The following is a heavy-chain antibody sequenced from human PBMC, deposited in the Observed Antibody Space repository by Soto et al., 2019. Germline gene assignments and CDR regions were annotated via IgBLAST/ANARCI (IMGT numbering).Heavy chain of an antibody. CDR1: GFTFSSYG. D-gene: IGHD3-10*01. V-gene: IGHV3-33*01. CDR2: IWYDGSNK. J-gene: IGHJ4*02. CDR3: ARPVMVRGVMGNFDY. Sequence: QVQLVESGGGVVQPGRSLRLSCAASGFTFSSYGMHWVRQAPGKGLEWVAIIWYDGSNKYYADSVKGRFTISRDNSKNPLYRQMNGLRAVDTVVYYCARPVMVRGVMGNFDYWGRGTLVTVSS.